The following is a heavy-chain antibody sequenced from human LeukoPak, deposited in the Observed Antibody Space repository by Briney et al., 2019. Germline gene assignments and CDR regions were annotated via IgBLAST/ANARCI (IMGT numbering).Heavy chain of an antibody. D-gene: IGHD1-26*01. V-gene: IGHV1-46*01. CDR1: GYTNTFTSYY. CDR3: AREIPLRGSYYSGRDYYYGMDV. CDR2: INPRGGST. J-gene: IGHJ6*02. Sequence: GESLKVSCKASGYTNTFTSYYMHWVRQAPGQGLEWMGIINPRGGSTSYALNFQDTVTMSRDTSTSTVYMELSSLRSEDTAVYFCAREIPLRGSYYSGRDYYYGMDVWGQGTTVTVSS.